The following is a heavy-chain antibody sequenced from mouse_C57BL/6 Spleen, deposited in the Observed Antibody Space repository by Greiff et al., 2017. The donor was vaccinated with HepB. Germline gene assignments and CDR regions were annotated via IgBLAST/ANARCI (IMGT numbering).Heavy chain of an antibody. D-gene: IGHD2-2*01. Sequence: QVQLQQSGAELVKPGASVKISCTASGYAFSRYWMNWVKQRPGKGLEWIGQIYPGDGDTNYNGKFKGQATLTADNSSSTAYMPRSILTSEDSAVYCCARRYGDDGPGFAYWGQGTLVTVSA. J-gene: IGHJ3*01. CDR3: ARRYGDDGPGFAY. CDR2: IYPGDGDT. V-gene: IGHV1-80*01. CDR1: GYAFSRYW.